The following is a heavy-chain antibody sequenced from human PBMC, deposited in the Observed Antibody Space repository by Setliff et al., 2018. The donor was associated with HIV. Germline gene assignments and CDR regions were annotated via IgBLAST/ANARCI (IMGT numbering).Heavy chain of an antibody. CDR2: IIPMFHRT. CDR3: ARGRMAAAGMFIPRALDY. Sequence: ASVKVSCKASGGTLSNYAVNWVRQAPGGGLEWMGEIIPMFHRTQYAQRFQGRVTFTTDESTNIAYMDMSSLRSDDTGIYYCARGRMAAAGMFIPRALDYWGRGTLVTSPQ. D-gene: IGHD6-13*01. CDR1: GGTLSNYA. J-gene: IGHJ4*03. V-gene: IGHV1-69*05.